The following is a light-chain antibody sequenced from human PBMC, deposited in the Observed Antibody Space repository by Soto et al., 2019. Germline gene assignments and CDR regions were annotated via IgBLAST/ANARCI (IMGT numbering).Light chain of an antibody. V-gene: IGLV1-40*01. CDR1: SSNIGAGYD. CDR3: QSYDSSLRRV. CDR2: GTS. J-gene: IGLJ2*01. Sequence: QSVLTQPPSVSGAPGKRVTISCTGRSSNIGAGYDVHWYQQLPGTAPKLLIYGTSNRPSGVPDRFSGSKSGTSASLAITGLQAEYEADYYCQSYDSSLRRVFGGGTKLTVL.